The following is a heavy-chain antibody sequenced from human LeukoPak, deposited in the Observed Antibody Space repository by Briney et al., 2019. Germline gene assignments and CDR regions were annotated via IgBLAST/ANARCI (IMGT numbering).Heavy chain of an antibody. J-gene: IGHJ5*02. Sequence: ASVKVPCKASGYTFTGYYMHWVRQAPGQGLEGMGWINPNSGGTNYAQKFQGRVTMTRDTSISTAYMDLGRLKSDDTAVYYCAREEDYYDSSGYYGAWFDPWGQGTLVTVSS. V-gene: IGHV1-2*02. CDR2: INPNSGGT. D-gene: IGHD3-22*01. CDR1: GYTFTGYY. CDR3: AREEDYYDSSGYYGAWFDP.